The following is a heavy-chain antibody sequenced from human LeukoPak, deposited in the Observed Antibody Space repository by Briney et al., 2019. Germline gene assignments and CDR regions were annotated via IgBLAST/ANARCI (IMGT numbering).Heavy chain of an antibody. D-gene: IGHD2-15*01. V-gene: IGHV1-69*05. CDR3: ARVAPSGYFSACVI. CDR1: GGTFSSYA. CDR2: IIPIFGTA. Sequence: ASVKVSCKASGGTFSSYAISWVRQAPGQGLEWMGGIIPIFGTANYAQKFQGRVTITTDESTSTAYMELSSLRSEDTALYDCARVAPSGYFSACVIWGQGTMVTVSS. J-gene: IGHJ3*02.